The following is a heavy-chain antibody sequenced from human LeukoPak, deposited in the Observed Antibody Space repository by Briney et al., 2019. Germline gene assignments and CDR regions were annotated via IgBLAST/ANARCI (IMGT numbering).Heavy chain of an antibody. Sequence: ASVKVSCKASGYTFTGYYMHWVRQAPGQGLEWMGWINPNSGGTNYAQRFQGRVTMARDTSISTAYMELSRLRSDDTAVYYCARVLGIAAAEDYWGQGTLVTVSS. CDR3: ARVLGIAAAEDY. D-gene: IGHD6-13*01. J-gene: IGHJ4*02. V-gene: IGHV1-2*02. CDR2: INPNSGGT. CDR1: GYTFTGYY.